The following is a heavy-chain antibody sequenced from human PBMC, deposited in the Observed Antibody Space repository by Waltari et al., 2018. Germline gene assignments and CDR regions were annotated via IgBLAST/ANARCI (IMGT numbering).Heavy chain of an antibody. CDR2: ISYTVST. V-gene: IGHV4-39*07. CDR3: VRAPRPISLVRGTDLPVDV. J-gene: IGHJ4*02. CDR1: GDSLSTSSHY. Sequence: QLQLQESGPGLVKPSGTLSLTCSVSGDSLSTSSHYWGWIRQPPGKVLEWIGSISYTVSTFYNPSVRSGVTMSVDTSKNHFSLRLTSMTAADTAVYYCVRAPRPISLVRGTDLPVDVGGQGTLVVVSS. D-gene: IGHD3-10*01.